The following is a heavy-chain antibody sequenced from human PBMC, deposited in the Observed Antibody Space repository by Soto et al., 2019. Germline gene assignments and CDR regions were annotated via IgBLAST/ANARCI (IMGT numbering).Heavy chain of an antibody. V-gene: IGHV4-59*08. J-gene: IGHJ5*02. CDR3: AKVRDKNWFDP. D-gene: IGHD2-21*02. CDR1: GGSISSYS. Sequence: SETLSLTCTVSGGSISSYSWSWIRQPPGKGLEWIGYIYYSGSTNYNPSLKSRVTISVDTSKNQFSLKLSSVTSADTAVYYCAKVRDKNWFDPWGQGNLVTVSS. CDR2: IYYSGST.